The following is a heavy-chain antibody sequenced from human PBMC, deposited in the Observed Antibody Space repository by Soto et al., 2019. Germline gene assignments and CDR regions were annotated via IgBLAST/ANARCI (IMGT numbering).Heavy chain of an antibody. Sequence: EVQLVESGGGLVKPGGSPRLSCAASGFTFSSYSMNWVRQAPGKGLEWVSSISSSSSYIYYADSVKGRFTISRDNAKNSLYLHMNSLRAEDTAVYYCAKEAGELSTRSFDYWGQGTLVTVSS. CDR3: AKEAGELSTRSFDY. V-gene: IGHV3-21*01. J-gene: IGHJ4*02. CDR1: GFTFSSYS. D-gene: IGHD3-16*02. CDR2: ISSSSSYI.